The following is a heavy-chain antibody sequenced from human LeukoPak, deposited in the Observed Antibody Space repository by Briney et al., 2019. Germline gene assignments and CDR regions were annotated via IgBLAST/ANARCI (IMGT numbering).Heavy chain of an antibody. J-gene: IGHJ4*02. D-gene: IGHD1-26*01. CDR1: GFTFSDYY. V-gene: IGHV3-71*01. Sequence: GGSLRLSCAASGFTFSDYYMSWVRQAPGKGLEWVGFIRSKAYGGTTEYAASVKGRFTISRDDSKSIAYLQMNSLKTEDTAVYYCARDRVMSGSYYFDYWGQGTLVTVSS. CDR3: ARDRVMSGSYYFDY. CDR2: IRSKAYGGTT.